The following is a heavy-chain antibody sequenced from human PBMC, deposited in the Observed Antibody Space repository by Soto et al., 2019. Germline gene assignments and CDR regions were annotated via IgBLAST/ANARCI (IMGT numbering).Heavy chain of an antibody. V-gene: IGHV3-21*06. J-gene: IGHJ4*02. CDR2: IGTSTTYI. CDR1: GVTFSSYI. Sequence: GGSLRLSCAVSGVTFSSYIMHWVRQDQGKGLEWVSSIGTSTTYIFYRDSVKGRFTISRDNAKNSLYLQMNSLRAEDTAIYYCARTEPGEAVAGPPFDYWGQGTLVTVSS. CDR3: ARTEPGEAVAGPPFDY. D-gene: IGHD6-19*01.